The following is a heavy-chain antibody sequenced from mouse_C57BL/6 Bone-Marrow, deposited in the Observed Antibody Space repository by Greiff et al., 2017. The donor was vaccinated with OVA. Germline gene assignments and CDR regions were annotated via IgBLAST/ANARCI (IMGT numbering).Heavy chain of an antibody. Sequence: QVQLQQPGAELVRPGTSVKLSCKASGYTFTSYWMHWVKQRPGQGLEWIGVIDPSDSYTNYNPKFKGKATLTVDTSSSTAYMQLSSLTSEDSAVYYCARQDGSSPWYFDVWGTGTTVTVSS. V-gene: IGHV1-59*01. CDR3: ARQDGSSPWYFDV. CDR1: GYTFTSYW. D-gene: IGHD1-1*01. J-gene: IGHJ1*03. CDR2: IDPSDSYT.